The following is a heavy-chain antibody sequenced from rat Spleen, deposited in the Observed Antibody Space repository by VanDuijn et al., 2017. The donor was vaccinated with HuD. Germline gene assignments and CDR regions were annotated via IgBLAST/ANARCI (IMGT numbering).Heavy chain of an antibody. J-gene: IGHJ3*01. CDR2: INTGGDIT. CDR1: GFTFVDYE. V-gene: IGHV5S13*01. Sequence: EVQLVESGGGLVQPGGSLKLSCAASGFTFVDYEMAWVRQTPTKGLEWIASINTGGDITYYRDSVKGRFTVSRDDEKNTQYLQMDSLRSEDTATYYCTRHGGLRNWFAYWGQGTLVTVSS. D-gene: IGHD1-11*01. CDR3: TRHGGLRNWFAY.